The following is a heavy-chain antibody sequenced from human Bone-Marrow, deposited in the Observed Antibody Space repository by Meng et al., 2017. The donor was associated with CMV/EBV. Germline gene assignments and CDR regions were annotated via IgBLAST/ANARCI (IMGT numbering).Heavy chain of an antibody. Sequence: WETLSLTCTVSGGSISTYYWSWIRQPPGRALEWIGYIYYTGNTKYNPSLESRVTITVDTSKNQFSLRLSSVTAAHTAVYYCAREGGYRDIDYWGQGTLVTVSS. CDR2: IYYTGNT. CDR3: AREGGYRDIDY. J-gene: IGHJ4*02. CDR1: GGSISTYY. D-gene: IGHD5-12*01. V-gene: IGHV4-59*01.